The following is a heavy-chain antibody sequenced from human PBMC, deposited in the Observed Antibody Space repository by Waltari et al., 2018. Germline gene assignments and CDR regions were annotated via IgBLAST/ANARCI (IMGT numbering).Heavy chain of an antibody. CDR3: ARDHIVVVPAAINAFDI. CDR2: IYYSGSP. Sequence: QVQLQESGPGLVKPSQTLSLTCTVSGGSISSGGYYWRWIRQHPGKGLELIGYIYYSGSPYYNPSLKSRVTISVDSSKNQFSLKLSSVTAADTAVYYCARDHIVVVPAAINAFDIWGQGTMVTVSS. V-gene: IGHV4-31*03. CDR1: GGSISSGGYY. D-gene: IGHD2-2*01. J-gene: IGHJ3*02.